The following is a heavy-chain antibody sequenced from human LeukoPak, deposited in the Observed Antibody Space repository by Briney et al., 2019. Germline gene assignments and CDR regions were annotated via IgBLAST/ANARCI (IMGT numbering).Heavy chain of an antibody. CDR2: IWYDGSNK. D-gene: IGHD2-2*01. CDR3: ARDRGGVAPAAGDY. CDR1: GFTFSSYG. V-gene: IGHV3-33*01. J-gene: IGHJ4*02. Sequence: GGSLRLSCAASGFTFSSYGMHWVRQAPGKGLEWVAVIWYDGSNKYYADSVKGRYTISRDNSKNTLYLQMNSLRAEDTAVYYCARDRGGVAPAAGDYWGQGTLVTVSS.